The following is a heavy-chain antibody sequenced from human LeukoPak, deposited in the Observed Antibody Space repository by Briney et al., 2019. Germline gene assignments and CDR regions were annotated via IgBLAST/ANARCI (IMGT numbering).Heavy chain of an antibody. J-gene: IGHJ6*03. D-gene: IGHD3-16*01. CDR1: GFSFTNYG. V-gene: IGHV3-23*01. Sequence: GGSLRLSCAASGFSFTNYGMNWVRQAPGKGLEWVSGITGSGGSTYYADCVKGRFTISRDNSKNTLYLQMNSLRAEDTAVYYCARHGANYYYYYMDVWGKGTTVTVSS. CDR2: ITGSGGST. CDR3: ARHGANYYYYYMDV.